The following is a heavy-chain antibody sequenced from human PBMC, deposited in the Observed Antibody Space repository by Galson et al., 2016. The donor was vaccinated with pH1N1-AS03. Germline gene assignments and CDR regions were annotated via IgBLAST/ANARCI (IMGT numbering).Heavy chain of an antibody. J-gene: IGHJ3*02. CDR2: INGEGSST. CDR1: GFTFTTYW. D-gene: IGHD2-15*01. CDR3: ARQDSSCYFHALVM. Sequence: SLRLSCAASGFTFTTYWMHWVRQAPGRGLVWVSSINGEGSSTRGTDSVKGRFFISRDNAKNTVYLQMNSLRVEDTAVYYCARQDSSCYFHALVMWGQGTMVTVSS. V-gene: IGHV3-74*01.